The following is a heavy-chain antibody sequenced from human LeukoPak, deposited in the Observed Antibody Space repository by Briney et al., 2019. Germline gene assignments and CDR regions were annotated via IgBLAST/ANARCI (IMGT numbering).Heavy chain of an antibody. CDR1: GYSFTSYW. D-gene: IGHD6-19*01. V-gene: IGHV5-51*01. CDR2: IYPGDSDT. CDR3: ARLGQWLVDAFDI. J-gene: IGHJ3*02. Sequence: GESLKISCQGSGYSFTSYWIGWVRQMPGKGLEWMGIIYPGDSDTRYSPSFQGQVTISADKSISTAYLQWSSLKASDTAMYYCARLGQWLVDAFDIWGQGTMVTVSS.